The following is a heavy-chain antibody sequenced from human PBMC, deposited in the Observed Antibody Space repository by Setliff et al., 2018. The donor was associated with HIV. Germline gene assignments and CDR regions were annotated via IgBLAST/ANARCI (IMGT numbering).Heavy chain of an antibody. J-gene: IGHJ4*02. Sequence: KTSETLSLTCNVSGDAVSPYYWSWIRQPPGKGLEWIGYFANDGSTNYNPPLKSRVTISLDTSKNEVSLKLSSVTAADTAVYYCARGSSAGYSSGLYYFDYWGQGTLVTVSS. CDR3: ARGSSAGYSSGLYYFDY. CDR1: GDAVSPYY. V-gene: IGHV4-59*02. CDR2: FANDGST. D-gene: IGHD6-19*01.